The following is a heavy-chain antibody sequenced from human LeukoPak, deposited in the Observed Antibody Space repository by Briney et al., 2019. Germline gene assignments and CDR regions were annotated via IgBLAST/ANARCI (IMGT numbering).Heavy chain of an antibody. V-gene: IGHV3-23*01. D-gene: IGHD3-16*02. CDR3: AKGGYRYEGNLDY. Sequence: GGSLRLSCAASGFTFSTYTLSWVRQAPGKGLEWASTIRGSGGSTYYADSVKGRITISRDNSKNTLYLQMISLTAEDTAVYYCAKGGYRYEGNLDYWGQGTLVTVSS. CDR1: GFTFSTYT. CDR2: IRGSGGST. J-gene: IGHJ4*02.